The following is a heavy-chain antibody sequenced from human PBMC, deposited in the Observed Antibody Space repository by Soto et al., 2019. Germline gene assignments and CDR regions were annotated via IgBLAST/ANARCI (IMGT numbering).Heavy chain of an antibody. CDR2: ISSSSSYT. V-gene: IGHV3-11*05. D-gene: IGHD2-15*01. CDR1: GFTFSDYY. Sequence: QVQLVESGGGLVKPGGSLRLSCAASGFTFSDYYMSWIRQAPGKGLEWVSYISSSSSYTNYADSMKGRFTISRDNAKNSLYLQMNSLRAEDTAVYYCARPHDGVVVVAKYWGQGTLVTVSS. J-gene: IGHJ4*02. CDR3: ARPHDGVVVVAKY.